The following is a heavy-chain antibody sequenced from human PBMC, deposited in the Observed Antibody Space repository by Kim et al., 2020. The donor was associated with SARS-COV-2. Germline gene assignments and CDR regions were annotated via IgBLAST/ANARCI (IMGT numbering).Heavy chain of an antibody. CDR3: AREATSLPYFFDY. CDR1: GFTFRSYW. Sequence: GGSLRLSCAASGFTFRSYWMSWVRQAPGKGLEWVANIKFDESKIHYGDSVKGRFTISRDNAKNSLYLQMNSLRVDDTALYFCAREATSLPYFFDYWGQGSLVTVSS. J-gene: IGHJ4*02. D-gene: IGHD2-2*01. V-gene: IGHV3-7*03. CDR2: IKFDESKI.